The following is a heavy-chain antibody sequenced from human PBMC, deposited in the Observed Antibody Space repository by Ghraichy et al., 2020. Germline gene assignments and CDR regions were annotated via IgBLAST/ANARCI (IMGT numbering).Heavy chain of an antibody. V-gene: IGHV1-18*01. CDR3: ARDTPWYNWNDVPDY. D-gene: IGHD1-20*01. J-gene: IGHJ4*02. CDR1: GYTFTSYG. Sequence: ASVKVSCKASGYTFTSYGISWVRQAPGQGLEWMGWISAYNGNTNYAQKLQGRVTMTTDTSTSTAYMELRSLRSDDTAVYYCARDTPWYNWNDVPDYWGQGTLVTVSS. CDR2: ISAYNGNT.